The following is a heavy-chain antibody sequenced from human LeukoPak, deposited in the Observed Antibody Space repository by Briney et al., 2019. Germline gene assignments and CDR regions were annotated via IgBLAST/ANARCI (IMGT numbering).Heavy chain of an antibody. CDR3: ARDVGYDSSGYYLYFDY. CDR1: GYTFTGYY. D-gene: IGHD3-22*01. CDR2: INPNSGGT. Sequence: ASVKVSCKASGYTFTGYYMHWVRQAPGQGLEWMGWINPNSGGTNYAQKFQGRVTMTRDTSISTAYMELRSLRSDDTAVYYCARDVGYDSSGYYLYFDYWGQGTLVTVSS. J-gene: IGHJ4*02. V-gene: IGHV1-2*02.